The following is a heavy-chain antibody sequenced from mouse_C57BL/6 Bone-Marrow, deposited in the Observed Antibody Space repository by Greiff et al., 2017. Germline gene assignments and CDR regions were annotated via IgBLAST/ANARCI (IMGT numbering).Heavy chain of an antibody. CDR2: IYPGGGYT. V-gene: IGHV1-63*01. CDR1: GYTFTNYW. J-gene: IGHJ1*03. D-gene: IGHD1-1*01. Sequence: VQLQQSGAELVRPGTSVKMSCKASGYTFTNYWIGWAKQRPGHGLEWIGDIYPGGGYTNYNEKFKGKATLTVDKSSSTSYMQLSSLTSEYSAVYYCARWDYYGSTWYFDVWGTGTTVTVSS. CDR3: ARWDYYGSTWYFDV.